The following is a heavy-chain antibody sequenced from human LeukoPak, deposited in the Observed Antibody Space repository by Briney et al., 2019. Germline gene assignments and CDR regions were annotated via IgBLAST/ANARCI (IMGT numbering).Heavy chain of an antibody. Sequence: ASVKVSCKASGYIFTSYFLYWVRQAPGQGLEWMGLINPSGGSTRYAQKFQGRVTMTRDTSTSTVYMELSSLRSEDTAVYYRARGVHKFYYDSSDYQPYAFDIWGQGTMVTISS. D-gene: IGHD3-22*01. CDR3: ARGVHKFYYDSSDYQPYAFDI. CDR2: INPSGGST. J-gene: IGHJ3*02. CDR1: GYIFTSYF. V-gene: IGHV1-46*01.